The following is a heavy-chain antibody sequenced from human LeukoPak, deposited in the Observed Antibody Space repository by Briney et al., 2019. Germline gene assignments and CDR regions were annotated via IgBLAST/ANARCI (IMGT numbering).Heavy chain of an antibody. J-gene: IGHJ3*02. D-gene: IGHD3-22*01. V-gene: IGHV4-59*01. CDR2: IYYSGST. CDR1: GGSISSYY. Sequence: PSETLSLTCTVSGGSISSYYWSWIRQPPGKGLEWIGYIYYSGSTNYNPSLKSRVTISVDTSKNQFSLKLSSVTAADTAVYYCARASSYYDSSGYHAFDIWGQGTMVTVSS. CDR3: ARASSYYDSSGYHAFDI.